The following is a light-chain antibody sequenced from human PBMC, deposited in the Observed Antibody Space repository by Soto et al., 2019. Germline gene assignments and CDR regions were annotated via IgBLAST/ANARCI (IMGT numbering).Light chain of an antibody. V-gene: IGLV1-47*01. CDR2: RND. J-gene: IGLJ3*02. CDR1: SSNIGSNN. Sequence: QSVLTQPPSASGTPGQSVTISCSGSSSNIGSNNVCWYQQFPGTAPKLLIYRNDQRPSGVPDRFSGSRSGTSASLAISGLRSEDEADYYCAAWDASLSGRVFGGGTKVTVL. CDR3: AAWDASLSGRV.